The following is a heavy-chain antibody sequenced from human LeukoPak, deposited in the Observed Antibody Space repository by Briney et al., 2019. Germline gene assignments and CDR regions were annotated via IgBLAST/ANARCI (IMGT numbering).Heavy chain of an antibody. CDR1: GFTFSSYA. CDR3: AEYYFYDSSGYQQYYFDY. J-gene: IGHJ4*02. Sequence: GGSLRFSCAASGFTFSSYAMSWVRQAPGKGLEWVSGISNSGGSTYYADSVKGRFTISRDNSKDTLYLQMNSLRAEDTAVYYCAEYYFYDSSGYQQYYFDYWGQGTLVTVSS. CDR2: ISNSGGST. V-gene: IGHV3-23*01. D-gene: IGHD3-22*01.